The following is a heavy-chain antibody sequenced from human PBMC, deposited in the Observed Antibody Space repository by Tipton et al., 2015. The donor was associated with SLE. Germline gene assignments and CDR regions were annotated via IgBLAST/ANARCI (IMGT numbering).Heavy chain of an antibody. CDR1: GFTFDSPS. D-gene: IGHD4-17*01. CDR3: ARGLRGPDY. V-gene: IGHV3-23*01. Sequence: SLRLSCAASGFTFDSPSMSWVRQAPGKGLEWVSAISANSKNIEYADSVKGRFTVSRDNSKSTLYLQIDSLRAEDTAVYYCARGLRGPDYWGQGTLVTVSS. CDR2: ISANSKNI. J-gene: IGHJ4*02.